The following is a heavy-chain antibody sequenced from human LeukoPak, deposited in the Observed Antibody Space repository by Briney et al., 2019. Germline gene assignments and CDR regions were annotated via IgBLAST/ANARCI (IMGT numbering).Heavy chain of an antibody. V-gene: IGHV1-69*04. J-gene: IGHJ4*02. CDR2: IIPILGIA. D-gene: IGHD3-3*01. CDR3: ARDQGYDFWSGYSKFVY. CDR1: GGTFSSYA. Sequence: SVKVSCKASGGTFSSYAISWVRQAPGQGLEWMGRIIPILGIANYAQKFQGRVTITADKSTSTAYMELSSLRAEDTAVYYCARDQGYDFWSGYSKFVYWGQGTLVTVSS.